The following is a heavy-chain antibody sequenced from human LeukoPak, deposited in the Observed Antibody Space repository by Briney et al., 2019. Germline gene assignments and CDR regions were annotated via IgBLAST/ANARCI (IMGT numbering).Heavy chain of an antibody. D-gene: IGHD3-9*01. CDR2: INPSGGST. J-gene: IGHJ6*03. Sequence: ASVTVSCKASGYTFTSYYMHWVRQAPGQGLEWMGIINPSGGSTSYAQKFQGRVTMTRDTSTSTVYMELSSLRSEDTAVYYCARDGESRYFDWPDYYYMDVWGKGTTVTVSS. V-gene: IGHV1-46*01. CDR3: ARDGESRYFDWPDYYYMDV. CDR1: GYTFTSYY.